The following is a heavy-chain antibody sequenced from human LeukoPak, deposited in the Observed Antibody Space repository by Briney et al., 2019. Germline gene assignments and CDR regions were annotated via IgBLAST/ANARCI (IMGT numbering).Heavy chain of an antibody. V-gene: IGHV3-30*04. CDR1: GFTFSSYA. Sequence: GRSLRLSCAASGFTFSSYAMHWVRQAPGKGLEWVAVISYDGSNKYYADSLKGRFTISRDNSKNTLYLQMNSLRAEDTAVYYCARDSGSGSYYRRTLDYWGQGTLVTVSS. J-gene: IGHJ4*02. D-gene: IGHD3-10*01. CDR3: ARDSGSGSYYRRTLDY. CDR2: ISYDGSNK.